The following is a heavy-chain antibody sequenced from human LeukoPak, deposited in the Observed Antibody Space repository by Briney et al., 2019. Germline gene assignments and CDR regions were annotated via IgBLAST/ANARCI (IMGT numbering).Heavy chain of an antibody. J-gene: IGHJ4*02. CDR2: IYPGDSDT. CDR3: ARRVDWNYPFDY. CDR1: GYSFNVHW. D-gene: IGHD1-7*01. Sequence: GESLKISCKGSGYSFNVHWIAWVRQMPGKGLEWMGIIYPGDSDTRYSPSFQGQVTISVNKSISSAYLQWSSLKASDTAMYYCARRVDWNYPFDYWGQGTLVTVSS. V-gene: IGHV5-51*01.